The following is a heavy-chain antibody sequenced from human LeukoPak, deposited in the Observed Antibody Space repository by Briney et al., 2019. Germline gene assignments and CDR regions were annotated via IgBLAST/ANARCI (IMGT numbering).Heavy chain of an antibody. CDR3: ARDPRNYYGSGSYSGAFDI. V-gene: IGHV1-3*01. J-gene: IGHJ3*02. D-gene: IGHD3-10*01. Sequence: ASVKVSCKASGYTFTSYAMHWVRQAPGQRLEGMGWINAGNGNTKYSQKFQGRVTITRDTSASTAYMELSSLRSEDTAVYYCARDPRNYYGSGSYSGAFDIWGQGTMVTVSS. CDR2: INAGNGNT. CDR1: GYTFTSYA.